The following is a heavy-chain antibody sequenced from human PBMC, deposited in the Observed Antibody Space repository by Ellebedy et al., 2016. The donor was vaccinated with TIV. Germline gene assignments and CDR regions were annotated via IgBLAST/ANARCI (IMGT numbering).Heavy chain of an antibody. CDR1: GFTFSHYS. CDR3: EDLVGNFDY. CDR2: ISRSGSYK. Sequence: GESLKISCEASGFTFSHYSMNCVRQAPGKGLEWFSAISRSGSYKYYADSVKGRFNISRDNAKDTLYLQMNSLRAEDTAVYYCEDLVGNFDYWGQGTLVTVSS. V-gene: IGHV3-21*06. J-gene: IGHJ4*02. D-gene: IGHD1-26*01.